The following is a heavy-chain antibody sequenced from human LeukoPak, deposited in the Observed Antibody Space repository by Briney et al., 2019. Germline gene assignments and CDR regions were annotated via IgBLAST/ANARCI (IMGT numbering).Heavy chain of an antibody. CDR1: GFTFSSYA. CDR3: ARTYPDLHAFDI. J-gene: IGHJ3*02. D-gene: IGHD1-14*01. Sequence: GRSLRLSCAASGFTFSSYAMHWVRQAPGKGLEWVAVISYDGSNKYYADSVKGRFTISRDNSKNTLYLQMNSLRAEATAVYYCARTYPDLHAFDIWGQGTMVTVSS. V-gene: IGHV3-30*04. CDR2: ISYDGSNK.